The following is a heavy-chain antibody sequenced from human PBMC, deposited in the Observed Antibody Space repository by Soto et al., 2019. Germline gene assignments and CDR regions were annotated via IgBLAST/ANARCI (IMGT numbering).Heavy chain of an antibody. CDR2: IWYDGGDK. J-gene: IGHJ5*02. Sequence: PWWSLRLSCLTSVFTFRDFVMQWVRQAPGKGLEWVAVIWYDGGDKYYGDSVKGRFTISRDNSKNTVYLQMNSLRAEDTAVYYCVRGSFCTPTTCYNLAWFGPWGQGTLVTVSS. CDR3: VRGSFCTPTTCYNLAWFGP. V-gene: IGHV3-33*01. CDR1: VFTFRDFV. D-gene: IGHD2-2*02.